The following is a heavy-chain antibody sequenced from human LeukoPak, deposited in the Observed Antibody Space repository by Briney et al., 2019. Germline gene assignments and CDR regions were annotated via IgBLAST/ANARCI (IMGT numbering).Heavy chain of an antibody. CDR1: GGSISSSSYY. D-gene: IGHD3-22*01. CDR2: IYYSGST. Sequence: SETLSLTCTVSGGSISSSSYYWGWIRQPPGKGLEWIGSIYYSGSTYYNPSLKSRVTISVDTSKNQFSLKLSSVTAADTAVYYCARGEEYYYDSSGYFHIWGQGTMVTVSS. J-gene: IGHJ3*02. V-gene: IGHV4-39*01. CDR3: ARGEEYYYDSSGYFHI.